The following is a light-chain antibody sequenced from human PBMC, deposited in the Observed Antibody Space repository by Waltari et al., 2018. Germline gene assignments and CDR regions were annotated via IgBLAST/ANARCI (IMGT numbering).Light chain of an antibody. CDR2: DVN. V-gene: IGLV2-14*03. CDR1: SSDLRNVNC. CDR3: SLYTTNTRV. Sequence: QSSLTQPASVSGSPGQSITISCSPTSSDLRNVNCVSWYQQYPGNTPKPIIYDVNNRPSGVSDRFSGSTSGNTASLTISGLQAEDEADYYCSLYTTNTRVFGGGTKLTVL. J-gene: IGLJ3*02.